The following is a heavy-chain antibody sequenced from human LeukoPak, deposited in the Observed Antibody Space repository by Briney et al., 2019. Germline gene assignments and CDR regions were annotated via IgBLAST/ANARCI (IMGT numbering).Heavy chain of an antibody. J-gene: IGHJ6*02. D-gene: IGHD3-10*01. V-gene: IGHV3-21*01. Sequence: GGSLRLSCAASGFTFSSYSMNWVRQAPGKGLEWVSSISSSSYIYYADSVKGRFTISRDNAKNSLYLQMNSLRAEDTAVYYCARDGKGYGSGNYGMDVWGQGTTVTVSS. CDR3: ARDGKGYGSGNYGMDV. CDR2: ISSSSYI. CDR1: GFTFSSYS.